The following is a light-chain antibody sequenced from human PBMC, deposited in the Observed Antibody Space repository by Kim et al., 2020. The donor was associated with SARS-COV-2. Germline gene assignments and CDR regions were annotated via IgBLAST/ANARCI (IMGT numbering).Light chain of an antibody. CDR3: AAWDDSLKGSV. Sequence: GQRVTSSCSGSISNIGSNVVNWYQQLPGAAPKLLMYSNDYRPSGVPDRFSGSKSGDSASLAISGLQSEDEADYYCAAWDDSLKGSVFGGGTQLTVL. CDR1: ISNIGSNV. J-gene: IGLJ3*02. CDR2: SND. V-gene: IGLV1-44*01.